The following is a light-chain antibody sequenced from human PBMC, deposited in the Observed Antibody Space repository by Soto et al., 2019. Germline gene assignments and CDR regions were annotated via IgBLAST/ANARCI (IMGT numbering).Light chain of an antibody. CDR3: QQYHIYSGT. CDR2: NAS. J-gene: IGKJ1*01. Sequence: DIQMTQSPSTLSASVGDRVTITCRASQTIDSWLAWYQQRPGKPPNLLIYNASTLASGVPSRFSGSVSGTEFTLTINSLQPNDFATYYCQQYHIYSGTFGKGTKVELK. CDR1: QTIDSW. V-gene: IGKV1-5*03.